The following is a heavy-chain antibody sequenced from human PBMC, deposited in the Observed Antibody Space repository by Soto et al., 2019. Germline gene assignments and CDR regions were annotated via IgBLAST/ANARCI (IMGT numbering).Heavy chain of an antibody. D-gene: IGHD6-19*01. Sequence: QVQLQESGPGLVKPSQTLSLTCTVSGGSISSGGYYWRWIRQHPGKGLEWIGYIYYSGITYYNPSLTSRVTISVDTSKNQFSRKLSSVTAADTAVYYCARDQNTGYSSGRFDHWGQGTLVTVSS. CDR1: GGSISSGGYY. CDR2: IYYSGIT. CDR3: ARDQNTGYSSGRFDH. V-gene: IGHV4-31*03. J-gene: IGHJ5*02.